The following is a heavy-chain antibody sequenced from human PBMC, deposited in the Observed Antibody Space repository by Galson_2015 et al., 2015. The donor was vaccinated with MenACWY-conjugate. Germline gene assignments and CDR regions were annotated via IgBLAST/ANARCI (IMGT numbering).Heavy chain of an antibody. V-gene: IGHV4-59*01. J-gene: IGHJ6*02. D-gene: IGHD3-22*01. CDR3: ARGGDYYDSSGYKYYYYYYGMDV. CDR1: GGSISSYY. CDR2: IYYSGST. Sequence: ETLSLTCTVSGGSISSYYWSWIRQPPGKGLEWIGYIYYSGSTSYSPSLKSRVTISVDTSKNQFSLKLSSVTAADTAVYYCARGGDYYDSSGYKYYYYYYGMDVWGQGTTVTVSS.